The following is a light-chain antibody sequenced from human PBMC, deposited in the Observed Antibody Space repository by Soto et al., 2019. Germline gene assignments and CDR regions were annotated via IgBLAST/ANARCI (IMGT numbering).Light chain of an antibody. CDR2: GAS. CDR1: QSVSSSY. CDR3: QVRTDWPPFKYT. J-gene: IGKJ2*01. V-gene: IGKV3D-20*02. Sequence: EIVLTQSPGTLSLSPGERATLSCRASQSVSSSYLAWYQQKPGQAPRLLIYGASSRATGIPDRFSGSGSGTAFTLTISRLEPEDFAVYYCQVRTDWPPFKYTFGQGTKLEVK.